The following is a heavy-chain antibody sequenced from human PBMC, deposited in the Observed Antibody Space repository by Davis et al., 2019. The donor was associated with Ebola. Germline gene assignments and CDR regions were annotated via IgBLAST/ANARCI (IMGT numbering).Heavy chain of an antibody. J-gene: IGHJ3*01. D-gene: IGHD6-19*01. CDR1: GYSFTSYW. Sequence: GESLKISCKASGYSFTSYWIGWVRQMPGRGLQWMGIIYPDDSDTIYSPSFQGQITISAETSISTAYMQWSSLKASDTAIYYCALLPYRSSWNDGFDFWGQGTMVTVS. V-gene: IGHV5-51*01. CDR2: IYPDDSDT. CDR3: ALLPYRSSWNDGFDF.